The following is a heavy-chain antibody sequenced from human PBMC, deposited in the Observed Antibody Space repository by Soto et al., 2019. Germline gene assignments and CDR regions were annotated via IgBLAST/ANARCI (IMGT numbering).Heavy chain of an antibody. CDR1: GATFTSYA. V-gene: IGHV1-69*13. CDR3: AGDYDGSGRELNYGMDI. Sequence: GSSVKVSCKASGATFTSYAIIRVRQAPGQGLEWMGGIIPIFGTASYAQKFQGRVTMTADESTSTAYMELSRLKSEATAVCYCAGDYDGSGRELNYGMDIWGQGTTVTVSS. D-gene: IGHD3-10*01. J-gene: IGHJ6*02. CDR2: IIPIFGTA.